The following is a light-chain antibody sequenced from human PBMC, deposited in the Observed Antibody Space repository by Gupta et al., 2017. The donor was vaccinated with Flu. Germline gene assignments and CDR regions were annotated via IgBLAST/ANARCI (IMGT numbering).Light chain of an antibody. CDR1: QSVRSN. CDR2: DAS. CDR3: QQYDNWPAWT. Sequence: IVMTQSPPTLSVSPGESATLSCRASQSVRSNLAWYQQKPGQAPRLLISDASTRATGIPARFSGSGSGTEFTLTISSLQSEDFGLYYCQQYDNWPAWTFGQGTKVEIK. J-gene: IGKJ1*01. V-gene: IGKV3-15*01.